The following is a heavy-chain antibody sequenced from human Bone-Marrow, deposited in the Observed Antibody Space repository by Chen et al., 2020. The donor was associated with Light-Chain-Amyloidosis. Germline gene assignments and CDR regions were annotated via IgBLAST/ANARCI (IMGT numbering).Heavy chain of an antibody. Sequence: QVQLRQSGSGLVKPSQTLSPTCDFSADSCGGHSWTWIRQPPGKGLEWIGYIYLSGHTFYNPSLRSRVTISADRSTKEVFLRLNSVTAADTAVYFCAKVLPARQGDAFDLWGPGTLVIVSS. V-gene: IGHV4-30-2*01. J-gene: IGHJ3*01. CDR1: ADSCGGHS. CDR2: IYLSGHT. CDR3: AKVLPARQGDAFDL. D-gene: IGHD6-6*01.